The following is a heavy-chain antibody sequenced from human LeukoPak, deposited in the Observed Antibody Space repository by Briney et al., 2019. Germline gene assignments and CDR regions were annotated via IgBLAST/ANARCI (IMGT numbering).Heavy chain of an antibody. V-gene: IGHV3-7*01. CDR2: IKQDGSEK. J-gene: IGHJ4*02. D-gene: IGHD3-10*01. Sequence: GGSLRLSCAASGFTFSSYWMSWVRQAPGKGLEWVANIKQDGSEKYYVDSVKGRFTISRDNAKNSLYLQMNSLRAEDTAVYYCARDHGRLLWFGELFGYWGQGTLVTVSS. CDR3: ARDHGRLLWFGELFGY. CDR1: GFTFSSYW.